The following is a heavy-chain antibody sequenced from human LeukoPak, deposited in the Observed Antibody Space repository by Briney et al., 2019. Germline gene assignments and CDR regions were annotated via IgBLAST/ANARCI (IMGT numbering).Heavy chain of an antibody. CDR1: GYTFYTYG. J-gene: IGHJ5*02. Sequence: GASVKVSCKASGYTFYTYGLSWARQAPGQGLEWMGWISPYSGHANYAQKLQGRVTMTTDTSTSTAYMELRSLRSDDTAMYYCARDPGVYSSGSYAPGWFDPWGQGSLVTVSS. D-gene: IGHD6-19*01. V-gene: IGHV1-18*04. CDR2: ISPYSGHA. CDR3: ARDPGVYSSGSYAPGWFDP.